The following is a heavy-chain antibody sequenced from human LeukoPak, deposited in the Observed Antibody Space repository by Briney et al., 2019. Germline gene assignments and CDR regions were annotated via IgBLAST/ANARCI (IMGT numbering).Heavy chain of an antibody. CDR1: GYTLTELS. CDR2: MNPNSGNT. D-gene: IGHD2-2*01. Sequence: ASVKVSCKVSGYTLTELSMHWVRQATGQGLEWMGWMNPNSGNTGYAQKFQGRVTMTRNTSISTAYMELSSLRSEDTAVYYCARSSEYCSSTSCYQFNGYWGQGTLVTVSS. V-gene: IGHV1-8*01. J-gene: IGHJ4*02. CDR3: ARSSEYCSSTSCYQFNGY.